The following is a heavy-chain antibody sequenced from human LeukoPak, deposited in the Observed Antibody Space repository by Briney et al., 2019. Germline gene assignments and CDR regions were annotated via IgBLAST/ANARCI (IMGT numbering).Heavy chain of an antibody. J-gene: IGHJ4*02. CDR2: TYYSGST. Sequence: SETLSLTCTVSGGSISSYYWSWIRQPPGKGLEWIGYTYYSGSTNYNPSLKSRVTISVDTSKNQFSLKLSSVTAADTAVYYCARDRGYGGYDFDYWGQGTLVTVSS. CDR3: ARDRGYGGYDFDY. CDR1: GGSISSYY. V-gene: IGHV4-59*01. D-gene: IGHD5-12*01.